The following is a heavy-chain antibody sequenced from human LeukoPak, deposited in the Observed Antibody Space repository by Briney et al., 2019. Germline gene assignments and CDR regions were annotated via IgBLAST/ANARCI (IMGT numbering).Heavy chain of an antibody. J-gene: IGHJ6*02. V-gene: IGHV3-23*01. CDR2: ISGSGGST. CDR1: GFTFSSYA. D-gene: IGHD5-18*01. Sequence: GGSLRLSCAASGFTFSSYAMSWVRQAPGKGLEWVSAISGSGGSTYYADSVKGRFTISRDNSKNTLYLQMSSLRAEDTAKYYCVKGGRGYSYGRGTRNAYYYGMDVWGQGTTVFVSS. CDR3: VKGGRGYSYGRGTRNAYYYGMDV.